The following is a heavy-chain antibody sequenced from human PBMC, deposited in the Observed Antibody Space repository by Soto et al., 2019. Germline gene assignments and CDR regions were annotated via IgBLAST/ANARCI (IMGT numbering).Heavy chain of an antibody. CDR1: GFPFGSYW. D-gene: IGHD6-13*01. CDR2: INYDGTYL. Sequence: GGSLRLSCAASGFPFGSYWMHWVRQVPGKGLVWVSRINYDGTYLTYADSVKGRFTVSRDNAKNMLYLQMNSLRADDAAVYYCARDGKAAAVYYYGMDVWGQGTTVTVSS. V-gene: IGHV3-74*03. CDR3: ARDGKAAAVYYYGMDV. J-gene: IGHJ6*02.